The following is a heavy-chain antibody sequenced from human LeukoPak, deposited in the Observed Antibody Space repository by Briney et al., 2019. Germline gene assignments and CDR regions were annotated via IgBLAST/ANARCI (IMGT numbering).Heavy chain of an antibody. CDR2: ISSSSSYI. CDR1: GFTFNTFA. V-gene: IGHV3-21*01. D-gene: IGHD2-2*01. Sequence: GGSLRLSCVASGFTFNTFAMNWVRQAPGKGLEWVSSISSSSSYIYYADSVKGRFTISRDNAKNTLYLQLNSLRAEDTAVYYCARSEYAFDYWGQGTLVTVSS. CDR3: ARSEYAFDY. J-gene: IGHJ4*02.